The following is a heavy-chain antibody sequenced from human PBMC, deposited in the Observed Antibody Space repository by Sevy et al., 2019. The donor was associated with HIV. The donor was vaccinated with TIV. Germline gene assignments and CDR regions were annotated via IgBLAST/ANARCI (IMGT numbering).Heavy chain of an antibody. CDR3: ARVAAVAGTPTGWFDP. CDR2: TYYRSKWYN. CDR1: GDSVSSNSAA. Sequence: SQTLSLTSAISGDSVSSNSAAWNWIRQSPSRGLEWLGRTYYRSKWYNDYAVSVKSRITINPDTSKNQFSLQLNSVTPEDTAVYYCARVAAVAGTPTGWFDPWGQGTLVTVSS. V-gene: IGHV6-1*01. J-gene: IGHJ5*02. D-gene: IGHD6-19*01.